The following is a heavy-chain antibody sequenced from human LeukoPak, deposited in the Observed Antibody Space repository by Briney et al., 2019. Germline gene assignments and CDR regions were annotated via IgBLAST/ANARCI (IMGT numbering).Heavy chain of an antibody. CDR1: GGSFSGYY. CDR3: ARASRIVVVIASYDY. CDR2: INHSGST. J-gene: IGHJ4*02. D-gene: IGHD2-21*01. V-gene: IGHV4-34*01. Sequence: PSETLSLTCAVYGGSFSGYYWSWIRQPPGKGLEWIGGINHSGSTNYNPSLKSRVTISVDTSKNQFSLKLSSVTAADTAVYYCARASRIVVVIASYDYWGQGTLVTVSS.